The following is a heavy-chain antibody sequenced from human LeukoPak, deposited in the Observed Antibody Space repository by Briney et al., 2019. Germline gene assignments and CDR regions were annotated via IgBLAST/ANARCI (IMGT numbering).Heavy chain of an antibody. Sequence: SETLSLTCTVSGGSISSYDWSCIPEPRGKGLEWIGYIYYSGSTNYNPSLKSRVTISVDTSKNQFSLKLSSVTAADTAVYYCARDPRGDTAFDIWGQGTMVTVSS. CDR2: IYYSGST. V-gene: IGHV4-59*01. D-gene: IGHD3-16*01. CDR3: ARDPRGDTAFDI. J-gene: IGHJ3*02. CDR1: GGSISSYD.